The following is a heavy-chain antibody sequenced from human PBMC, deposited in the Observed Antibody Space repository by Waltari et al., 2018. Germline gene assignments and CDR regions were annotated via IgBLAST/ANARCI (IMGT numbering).Heavy chain of an antibody. CDR3: ATSIVGSLDY. Sequence: EVKLVESGGGLVQPGGSLRLSCAASGFTFSHYEFHWVRQAPGKGLELVSYISSSGRTIDYADSVKGRLTMSRDDAKNSVYLQMHSLRAEDTAVYYCATSIVGSLDYWGQGNLVTVSS. CDR1: GFTFSHYE. D-gene: IGHD1-26*01. V-gene: IGHV3-48*03. J-gene: IGHJ4*02. CDR2: ISSSGRTI.